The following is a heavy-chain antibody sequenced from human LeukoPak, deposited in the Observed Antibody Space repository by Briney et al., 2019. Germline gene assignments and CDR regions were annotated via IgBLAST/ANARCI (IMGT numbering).Heavy chain of an antibody. Sequence: SETLSLTCTVSGGSISSYYWGWIRQPPGKGLEWIGYIYYSGSTNYNPSLKSRVTISVDTSKNQFSLKLSSVTAADTAVYYCARDSYYYDGNDAFDIWGQGTMVTVSS. V-gene: IGHV4-59*01. D-gene: IGHD3-22*01. CDR2: IYYSGST. CDR3: ARDSYYYDGNDAFDI. CDR1: GGSISSYY. J-gene: IGHJ3*02.